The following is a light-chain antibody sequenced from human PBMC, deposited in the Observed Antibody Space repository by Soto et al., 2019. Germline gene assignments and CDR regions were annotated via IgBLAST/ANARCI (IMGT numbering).Light chain of an antibody. CDR1: QSISSW. V-gene: IGKV1-5*01. CDR3: QQSSRTPRT. CDR2: EAS. J-gene: IGKJ1*01. Sequence: DIQMTQSPSTLSGSVGDRVPIAWRARQSISSWVAWYKQKPGKAPDLLMSEASRLESWVPSRVSGSGALTYFTLTIISLKPEDFATYSCQQSSRTPRTFGQGTKVYI.